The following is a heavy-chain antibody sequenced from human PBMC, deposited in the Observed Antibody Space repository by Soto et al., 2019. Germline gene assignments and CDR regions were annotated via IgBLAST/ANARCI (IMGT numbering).Heavy chain of an antibody. D-gene: IGHD1-1*01. J-gene: IGHJ5*02. V-gene: IGHV1-46*01. Sequence: ASVKVSCKASGYTFTSYYMHWVRQAPGQGHEWMGIINPSGGSTSYAQKFQGRVTMTRDTSTSTAYMELRSLRSDDTAVYYCARMWNDDWFDPWGQGTLVTVSS. CDR3: ARMWNDDWFDP. CDR2: INPSGGST. CDR1: GYTFTSYY.